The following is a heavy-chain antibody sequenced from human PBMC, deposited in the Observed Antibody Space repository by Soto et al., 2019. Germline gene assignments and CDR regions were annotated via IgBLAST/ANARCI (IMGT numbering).Heavy chain of an antibody. Sequence: QMQLQQWGAGLLKPSETLSLTCAVYGGSFTGYYWSWIRQPPGKGLEWIGEINHSGFTSYSPSPKSRVSISVDTSKNQFSVKLSSVTAAGTAVYYCERALAVAGFYYWGQGTQVTVSS. J-gene: IGHJ4*02. CDR3: ERALAVAGFYY. D-gene: IGHD6-19*01. V-gene: IGHV4-34*01. CDR2: INHSGFT. CDR1: GGSFTGYY.